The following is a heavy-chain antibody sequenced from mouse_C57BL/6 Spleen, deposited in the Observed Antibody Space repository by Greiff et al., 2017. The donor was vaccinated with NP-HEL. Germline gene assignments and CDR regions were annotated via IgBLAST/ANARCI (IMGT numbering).Heavy chain of an antibody. J-gene: IGHJ4*01. D-gene: IGHD2-4*01. V-gene: IGHV1-63*01. CDR3: ARRGDYDGYAMDY. Sequence: VQLQQSGAELVRPGTSVKMSGKASGYTFTNYWIGGAKQRPGHGLEWIGDIYPGGGYTNYNEKFKGKATLTADKSSSTAYMQFSSLTSEDSAIYYCARRGDYDGYAMDYWGQGTSVTVSS. CDR2: IYPGGGYT. CDR1: GYTFTNYW.